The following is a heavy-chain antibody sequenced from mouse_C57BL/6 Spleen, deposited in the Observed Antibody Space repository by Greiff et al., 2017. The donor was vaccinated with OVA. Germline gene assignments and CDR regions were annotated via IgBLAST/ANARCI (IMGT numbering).Heavy chain of an antibody. Sequence: QVQLQQSGPELVKPGASVKISCKASGYAFTSSWMNWVKQRPGKGLEWIGRIYPGAGDSNYNGKFKGKATLTADKSSSTAYMQLRSRTSEDSAVYFCARGSGYAYAMDYWGQGTSVTVSS. CDR3: ARGSGYAYAMDY. CDR2: IYPGAGDS. V-gene: IGHV1-82*01. CDR1: GYAFTSSW. J-gene: IGHJ4*01. D-gene: IGHD3-2*02.